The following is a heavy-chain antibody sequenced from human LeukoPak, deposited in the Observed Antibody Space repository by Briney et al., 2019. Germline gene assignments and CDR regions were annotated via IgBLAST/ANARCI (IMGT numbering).Heavy chain of an antibody. Sequence: HAGGSLRLSCAASGFTFSSYSMNWVRQAPGKGLEWVANINEDGSDKYYVDSVKGRFAISRDNAKNSLYLQVNSLRAEDTAVYYCASGGRPFYWGQGTLVTVSS. CDR3: ASGGRPFY. CDR2: INEDGSDK. V-gene: IGHV3-7*01. J-gene: IGHJ4*02. D-gene: IGHD6-6*01. CDR1: GFTFSSYS.